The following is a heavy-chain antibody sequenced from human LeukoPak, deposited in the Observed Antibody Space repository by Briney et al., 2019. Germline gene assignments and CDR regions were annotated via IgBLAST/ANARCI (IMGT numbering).Heavy chain of an antibody. Sequence: SETLSLTCTVSGGSISSYCWSWIRQPPGKGLEWIGCIYYSGSTNYNPSLKSGVTISVDTSKNQFSLKLSSVTAADTDVYYCATYSYYYASSGYFDYWGQGTLVTVSS. CDR2: IYYSGST. D-gene: IGHD3-22*01. CDR1: GGSISSYC. J-gene: IGHJ4*02. V-gene: IGHV4-59*01. CDR3: ATYSYYYASSGYFDY.